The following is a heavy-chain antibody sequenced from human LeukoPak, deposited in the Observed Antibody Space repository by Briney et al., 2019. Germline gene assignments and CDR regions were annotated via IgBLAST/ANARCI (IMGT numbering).Heavy chain of an antibody. CDR1: GFTFSTYS. CDR3: AKARGDITAAGSLFAY. D-gene: IGHD6-13*01. Sequence: PGGSLRLSCAASGFTFSTYSMHWVRQAPGKGLEWVAIISYDGSKKYYADSVKGRFTISRDNAKNSLHLQMNSLRAEDTALYYCAKARGDITAAGSLFAYWGQGTQVTVSS. V-gene: IGHV3-30*04. CDR2: ISYDGSKK. J-gene: IGHJ4*02.